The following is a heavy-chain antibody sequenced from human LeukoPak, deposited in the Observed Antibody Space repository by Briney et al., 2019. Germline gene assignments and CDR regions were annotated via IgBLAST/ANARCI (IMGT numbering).Heavy chain of an antibody. V-gene: IGHV1-8*03. J-gene: IGHJ4*02. CDR1: GYTFTSYD. CDR3: ARGLRQWLAPMGY. Sequence: GALVKVSCKASGYTFTSYDINWVRQAAGQGLEWMGWMNPNSGNTGYAQKFQGRVTITRNTSISTAYMELSSLRSEDTAVYYCARGLRQWLAPMGYWGQGTLVTVSS. CDR2: MNPNSGNT. D-gene: IGHD6-19*01.